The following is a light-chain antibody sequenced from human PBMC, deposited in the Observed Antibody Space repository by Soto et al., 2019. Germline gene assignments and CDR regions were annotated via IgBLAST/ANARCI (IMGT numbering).Light chain of an antibody. CDR1: ETIASY. V-gene: IGKV1-39*01. CDR3: QQTYNPPRT. Sequence: DIHMTQSPSSLSASVGDRVTITCRSSETIASYLNWYQQRPGKAPKLLIYAASSLQSGVPSRFGGSGSGTEFTLAITSLRPEDFATYYCQQTYNPPRTFGQGTML. CDR2: AAS. J-gene: IGKJ1*01.